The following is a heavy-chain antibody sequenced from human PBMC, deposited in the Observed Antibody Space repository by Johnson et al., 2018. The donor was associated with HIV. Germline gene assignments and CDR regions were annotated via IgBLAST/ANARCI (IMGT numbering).Heavy chain of an antibody. CDR2: IRYDGSNK. Sequence: QMLLVESGGGVVQPGGSLRLSCAASGFTFSSYGMHWVRQAPGKGLEWVAFIRYDGSNKYYADSVKGRFTISRDNSKNTLYLQMNSLRAEDTALYYCAKSSSAYAFDIWGQGTMVTVSS. D-gene: IGHD6-13*01. CDR1: GFTFSSYG. J-gene: IGHJ3*02. CDR3: AKSSSAYAFDI. V-gene: IGHV3-30*02.